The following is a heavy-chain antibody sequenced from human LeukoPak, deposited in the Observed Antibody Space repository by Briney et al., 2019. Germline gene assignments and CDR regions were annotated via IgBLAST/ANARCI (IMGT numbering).Heavy chain of an antibody. CDR2: ISSDGSDK. CDR1: GFTFSPHA. D-gene: IGHD2-15*01. Sequence: PGGSLRLSCAASGFTFSPHAMHWVRQAPGKGLKWVAVISSDGSDKYYADSVQGRFTISRDNSKNTLYLQMNSLRPEDTAVYYCARDYCSGGSCYFRIKRRPEVDYWGQGTLVTVSS. J-gene: IGHJ4*02. CDR3: ARDYCSGGSCYFRIKRRPEVDY. V-gene: IGHV3-30-3*01.